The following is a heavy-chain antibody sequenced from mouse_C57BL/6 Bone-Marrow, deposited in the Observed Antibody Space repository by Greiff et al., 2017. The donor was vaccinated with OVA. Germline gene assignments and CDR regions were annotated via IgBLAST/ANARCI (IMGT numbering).Heavy chain of an antibody. J-gene: IGHJ4*01. Sequence: EVQLQQSGGGLVKPGGSLKLSCAASGFTFSSYAMSWVRQTPEKRLEWVATISDGGSYTYYPDNVKGRFTISRDNAKNNLYLQMSHLKSEDTAMYYCATKFITTVVAPYYYAMDYWGQGTSVTVSS. CDR2: ISDGGSYT. CDR3: ATKFITTVVAPYYYAMDY. CDR1: GFTFSSYA. V-gene: IGHV5-4*01. D-gene: IGHD1-1*01.